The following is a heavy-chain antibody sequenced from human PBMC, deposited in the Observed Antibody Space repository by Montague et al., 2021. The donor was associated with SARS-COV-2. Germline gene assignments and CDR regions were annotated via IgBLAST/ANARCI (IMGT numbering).Heavy chain of an antibody. D-gene: IGHD6-6*01. CDR1: GGSLSGDH. Sequence: SETLSLTCAVYGGSLSGDHWSWIRQPPGKGLEWIGEVNHSGHTNYNVSLKSRVTMSVDTSKSQFSLKVRSVTAADTAVDYCARGPFGVAACLLYYFDQGGQGTLVTVSS. J-gene: IGHJ4*02. CDR2: VNHSGHT. V-gene: IGHV4-34*01. CDR3: ARGPFGVAACLLYYFDQ.